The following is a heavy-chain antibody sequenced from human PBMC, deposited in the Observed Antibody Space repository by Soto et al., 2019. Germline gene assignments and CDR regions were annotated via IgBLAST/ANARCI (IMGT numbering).Heavy chain of an antibody. V-gene: IGHV4-38-2*01. Sequence: PSETLSLTCAVSGYSISSGYYWGWIRQPPGKGLEWIGSIYHSGSTYYNPSLKSRVTISVDTSKNQFSLKLSSVTAADTAVYYCARAHSSASLWVYWGQGTLVTVSS. CDR1: GYSISSGYY. CDR3: ARAHSSASLWVY. D-gene: IGHD3-22*01. J-gene: IGHJ4*02. CDR2: IYHSGST.